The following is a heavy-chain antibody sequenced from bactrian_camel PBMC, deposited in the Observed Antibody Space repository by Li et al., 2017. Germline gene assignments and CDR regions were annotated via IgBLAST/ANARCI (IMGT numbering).Heavy chain of an antibody. CDR1: GFTFSIHG. CDR3: ATDKVSGGSWYTRADFGY. D-gene: IGHD6*01. V-gene: IGHV3S40*01. CDR2: INSGDDAT. J-gene: IGHJ6*01. Sequence: VQLVESGGGLVQPGGSLRLSCAASGFTFSIHGMSWVRQAPGKGLEWVSSINSGDDATLYAGSVTGRFTISRDNAKNTLYLQMNSLKSEDTALYYCATDKVSGGSWYTRADFGYWGQGTQVTVS.